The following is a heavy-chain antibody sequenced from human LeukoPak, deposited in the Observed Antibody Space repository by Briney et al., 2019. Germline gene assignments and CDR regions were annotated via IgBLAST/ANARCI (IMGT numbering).Heavy chain of an antibody. V-gene: IGHV7-4-1*02. J-gene: IGHJ4*02. Sequence: ASVKVSCKASGYTFTNYAMNWVRQAPGQGLEWMGWINTNAGNPTYAQGFTGRFVFSLDTSVSTTYLQVSNLKTEDTAVYYCARAMGRFDYWGQETLVTVSS. CDR2: INTNAGNP. D-gene: IGHD5-24*01. CDR3: ARAMGRFDY. CDR1: GYTFTNYA.